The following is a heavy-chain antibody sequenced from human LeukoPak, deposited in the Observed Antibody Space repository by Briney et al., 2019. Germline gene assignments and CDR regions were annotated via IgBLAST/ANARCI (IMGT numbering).Heavy chain of an antibody. CDR3: SEVYGY. CDR1: GFTFSSYG. CDR2: ISYDGSNK. V-gene: IGHV3-30*18. Sequence: GRSLRLSCAASGFTFSSYGMHWVRQAPGKGLEWVAVISYDGSNKYYADSVKGRFTISGDNSKNTLYLQMNSLRAEDTALYYCSEVYGYWGQGTLVTVSS. D-gene: IGHD2-8*01. J-gene: IGHJ4*02.